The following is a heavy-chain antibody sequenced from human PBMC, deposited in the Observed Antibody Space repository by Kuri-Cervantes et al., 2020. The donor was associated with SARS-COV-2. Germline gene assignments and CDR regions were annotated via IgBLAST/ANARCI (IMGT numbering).Heavy chain of an antibody. J-gene: IGHJ1*01. V-gene: IGHV3-23*01. CDR2: ISGSGGST. Sequence: GGSLRLSCAASGFTFSSYAMSWVRQAPGKGLEWVSAISGSGGSTYYADSVKGRFTISRDNSKNTLYLQMNSLRAEDTAVYYCAKSSTITIFGVVIIPKYFQHWGQGTLVTVSS. CDR3: AKSSTITIFGVVIIPKYFQH. D-gene: IGHD3-3*01. CDR1: GFTFSSYA.